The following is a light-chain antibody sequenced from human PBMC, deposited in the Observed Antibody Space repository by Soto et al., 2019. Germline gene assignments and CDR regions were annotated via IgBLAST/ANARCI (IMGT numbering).Light chain of an antibody. CDR2: NLS. Sequence: DVVMTQSPLSLPVTLGQPASISCRSSQSLVYSDENIYLTWFHQRPGQSPRRLIYNLSYRDSGVPDRFSGSGSGTDFTLKISRVEAEDVGVYYCMQGTHWPYTFGQGTKLEIK. CDR3: MQGTHWPYT. J-gene: IGKJ2*01. V-gene: IGKV2-30*01. CDR1: QSLVYSDENIY.